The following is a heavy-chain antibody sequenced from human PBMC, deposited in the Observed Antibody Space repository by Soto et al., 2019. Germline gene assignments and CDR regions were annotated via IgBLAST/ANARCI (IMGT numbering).Heavy chain of an antibody. D-gene: IGHD3-10*02. V-gene: IGHV1-3*01. CDR3: ARVLNVSGETDPYDY. Sequence: ASVHVSFKASGYPFTSYAVHFVRQAPGQRLEWMGWINAGNGNTKYSQKFQGRVTITRDTSASTAYMELSSLRSEDTAVYYCARVLNVSGETDPYDYWGHGTMVTVSS. CDR1: GYPFTSYA. J-gene: IGHJ4*01. CDR2: INAGNGNT.